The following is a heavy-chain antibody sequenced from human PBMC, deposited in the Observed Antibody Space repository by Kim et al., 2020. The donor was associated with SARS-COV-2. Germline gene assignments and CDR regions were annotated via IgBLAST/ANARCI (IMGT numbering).Heavy chain of an antibody. CDR3: AGTPPLGYFYHPMDV. CDR2: IWYDGSQK. J-gene: IGHJ6*01. V-gene: IGHV3-33*01. Sequence: GGSLRLSCEASGSAFSQYGMHWVRQAPGKGLEWVAVIWYDGSQKYYADSVKGRFTISRDNSKNTVYLQMNSLRAEDTAMYYCAGTPPLGYFYHPMDVWWQGTTVTVSS. CDR1: GSAFSQYG. D-gene: IGHD1-26*01.